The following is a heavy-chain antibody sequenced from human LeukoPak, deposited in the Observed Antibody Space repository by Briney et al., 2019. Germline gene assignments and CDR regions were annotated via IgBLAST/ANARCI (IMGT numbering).Heavy chain of an antibody. V-gene: IGHV4-31*03. CDR3: ARDTVDSSGPNVWFDP. CDR1: GGSISSGGYY. CDR2: IYYSGST. J-gene: IGHJ5*02. D-gene: IGHD3-22*01. Sequence: SQTLSLTCTVSGGSISSGGYYWSWIRQHPGKGLEWIGYIYYSGSTYYNPSLKSRVTISVDTSKNQFSLKLSSVTAADTAVYYCARDTVDSSGPNVWFDPWGQGTLVTLSS.